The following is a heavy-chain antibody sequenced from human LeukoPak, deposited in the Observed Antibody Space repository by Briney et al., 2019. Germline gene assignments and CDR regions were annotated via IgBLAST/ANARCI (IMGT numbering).Heavy chain of an antibody. V-gene: IGHV4-4*07. CDR1: GGSISSYY. Sequence: SETLSLTCTVSGGSISSYYWSWLRQPAGKGLEWIGRIYTSGSTNYNPSLKSRVTMSVDTSKNQFSLNLSSVTAADTAVYYCARRAYYYDSSGYYAFDIWGQGTVVTVSS. CDR2: IYTSGST. D-gene: IGHD3-22*01. J-gene: IGHJ3*02. CDR3: ARRAYYYDSSGYYAFDI.